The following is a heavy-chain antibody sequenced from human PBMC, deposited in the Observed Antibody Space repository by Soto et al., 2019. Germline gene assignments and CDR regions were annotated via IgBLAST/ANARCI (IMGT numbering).Heavy chain of an antibody. D-gene: IGHD3-16*01. CDR2: ISSSSSYI. V-gene: IGHV3-21*01. Sequence: EVQLVESGGGLVKPGGSLRLSCAASGFTFSSYSMNWVRQAPGKGLEWVSSISSSSSYIYYADSVKGRFTISRDNAKNSLYLQMNRLRAEDTAVYYCARDRRGGSYGMDVWGQGTTVTVSS. J-gene: IGHJ6*02. CDR3: ARDRRGGSYGMDV. CDR1: GFTFSSYS.